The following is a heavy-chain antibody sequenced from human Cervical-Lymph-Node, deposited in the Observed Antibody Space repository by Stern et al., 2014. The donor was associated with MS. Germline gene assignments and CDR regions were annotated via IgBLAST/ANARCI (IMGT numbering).Heavy chain of an antibody. V-gene: IGHV1-69*01. CDR2: IFPVFGTP. CDR1: GGTFSKFP. J-gene: IGHJ5*02. Sequence: VQLVESGAEVTKPGSSVEVSGKASGGTFSKFPSSWVRQAPGQGLEWMGGIFPVFGTPTYAQEFRGRVTITADVSTSTVYMELSSLRSDDTAVYYCALSSETSDRWYSLGYDLWGQGTLVTVSS. CDR3: ALSSETSDRWYSLGYDL. D-gene: IGHD6-13*01.